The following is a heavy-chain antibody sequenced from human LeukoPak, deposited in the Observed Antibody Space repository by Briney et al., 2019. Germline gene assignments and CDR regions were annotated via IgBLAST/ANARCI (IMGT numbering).Heavy chain of an antibody. CDR1: GFTFSSYG. D-gene: IGHD3-22*01. Sequence: PGRSLRHSCAASGFTFSSYGMHWVRQAPGKGLEWVAVIWYDGSNKYYADSVKGRFTISRDNSKNTLYLQMNSLRAEDTAVYYCAKFRYYYDSSGSGIDYWGQGTLVTVSS. V-gene: IGHV3-33*06. CDR2: IWYDGSNK. CDR3: AKFRYYYDSSGSGIDY. J-gene: IGHJ4*02.